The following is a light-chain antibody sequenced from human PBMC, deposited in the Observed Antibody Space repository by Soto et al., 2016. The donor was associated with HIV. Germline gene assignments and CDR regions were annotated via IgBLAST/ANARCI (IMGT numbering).Light chain of an antibody. CDR1: QGINNY. V-gene: IGKV1-9*01. CDR2: AAS. J-gene: IGKJ3*01. Sequence: DIQLTQSPSFLSASVGDRVTITCRASQGINNYLAWYQQKPGKGPNLLIYAASTLQTGVPSRFSGSGSGTQFTLTITTLQPEDSATYYCQQANTFLGITFGPGTKVDFK. CDR3: QQANTFLGIT.